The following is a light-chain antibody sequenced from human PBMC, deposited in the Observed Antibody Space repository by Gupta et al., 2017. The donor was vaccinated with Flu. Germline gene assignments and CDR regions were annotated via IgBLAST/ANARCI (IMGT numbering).Light chain of an antibody. Sequence: VMTQTPLSSPVTLGQPASISCRSSQSRVHSDGNTYLSWLQQSPGQPPSLLIYERSKRFSGVPERISSSGAGTDFTLNITMGEAEDVGVYYCKQAKPFPWTFGEGTKVEF. CDR2: ERS. J-gene: IGKJ1*01. CDR1: QSRVHSDGNTY. V-gene: IGKV2-24*01. CDR3: KQAKPFPWT.